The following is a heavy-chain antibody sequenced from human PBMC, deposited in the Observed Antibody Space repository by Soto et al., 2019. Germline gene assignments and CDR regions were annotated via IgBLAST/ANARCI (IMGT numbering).Heavy chain of an antibody. V-gene: IGHV1-3*01. D-gene: IGHD6-6*01. CDR2: INAGNGNT. J-gene: IGHJ4*02. Sequence: QVQLVQSGAEVKKPGASVKVSCKASGYTFTSYAMHWVRQAPGQRLEWMGWINAGNGNTKYSQKFQGRVTITRDTSANTAYMELSSLRSEDTAVYYCARGRLLSILAAFDYWGQGTLVTVSS. CDR1: GYTFTSYA. CDR3: ARGRLLSILAAFDY.